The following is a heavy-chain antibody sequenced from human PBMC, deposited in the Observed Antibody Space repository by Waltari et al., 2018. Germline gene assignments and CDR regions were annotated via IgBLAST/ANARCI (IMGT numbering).Heavy chain of an antibody. V-gene: IGHV1-3*03. CDR2: INAGNCNT. D-gene: IGHD3-22*01. J-gene: IGHJ4*02. Sequence: DQQVQSGEEGKKPGDSGKVLCKACGDTGTSYAMHGVRRAPEQRRKGMGWINAGNCNTRYSQELQCIVTITSDTSASTAYMELRSLSSEDMAVYYCASALLSAYCSDSTMLDYWGQGTLVTVSS. CDR1: GDTGTSYA. CDR3: ASALLSAYCSDSTMLDY.